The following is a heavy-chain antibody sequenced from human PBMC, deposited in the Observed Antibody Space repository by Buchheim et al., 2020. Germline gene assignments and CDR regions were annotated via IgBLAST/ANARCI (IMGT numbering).Heavy chain of an antibody. J-gene: IGHJ4*02. Sequence: QLQLQESGPGLVNPSGTLSLTCSVSGGSISSSSYSWGWIRQPPGKGLEWIGRIYYSGSAFYNPALESRVTILVDRSKHQFSLHLNSVTAADTAMYYCASNWGLYYFDYWGQGTL. V-gene: IGHV4-39*07. CDR2: IYYSGSA. CDR1: GGSISSSSYS. D-gene: IGHD7-27*01. CDR3: ASNWGLYYFDY.